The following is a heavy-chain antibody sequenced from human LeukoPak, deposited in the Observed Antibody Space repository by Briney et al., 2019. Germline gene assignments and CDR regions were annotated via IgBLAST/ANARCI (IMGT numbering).Heavy chain of an antibody. CDR1: GFTFSSYG. J-gene: IGHJ4*02. CDR3: AKGSY. V-gene: IGHV3-23*01. CDR2: ISGDAGRT. Sequence: PGGSLRLSCAASGFTFSSYGMNWVRQAPGKGLEWVSGISGDAGRTYYADSVKGRFTIYRDNSKNTLYLQMNSLGAEDTAVYYCAKGSYWGQGTLVTVSS.